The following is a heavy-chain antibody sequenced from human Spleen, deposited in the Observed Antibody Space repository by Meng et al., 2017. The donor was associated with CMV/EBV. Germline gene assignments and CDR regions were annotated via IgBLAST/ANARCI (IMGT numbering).Heavy chain of an antibody. J-gene: IGHJ5*02. D-gene: IGHD3-10*01. V-gene: IGHV1-18*01. CDR1: GYTCTSYG. CDR2: IRAYNGNT. Sequence: SCKASGYTCTSYGISWVRQAPGQGLEWMGWIRAYNGNTNYAQKLQGRVTMTTDTSTSTAYMELRSLRSDDTAVYYCARVPITMVGWFDPWGQGTLVTVS. CDR3: ARVPITMVGWFDP.